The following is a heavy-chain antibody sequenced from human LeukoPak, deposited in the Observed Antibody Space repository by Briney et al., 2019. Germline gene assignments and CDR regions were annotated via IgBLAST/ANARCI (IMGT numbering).Heavy chain of an antibody. V-gene: IGHV3-23*01. D-gene: IGHD6-19*01. J-gene: IGHJ4*02. Sequence: HPGGPLRLSCAASGFTFSDHAMSWVRQAPGKGLEWVSAIRGTGTTTFYAASVKGRFTISRDNSKNTADLQMNSLRAEDTAVYYCAKVSWLGTLPSYHFDSWGQGTQVTVSS. CDR2: IRGTGTTT. CDR3: AKVSWLGTLPSYHFDS. CDR1: GFTFSDHA.